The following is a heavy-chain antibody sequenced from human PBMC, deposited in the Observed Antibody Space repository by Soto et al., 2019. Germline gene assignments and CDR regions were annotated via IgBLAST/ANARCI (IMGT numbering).Heavy chain of an antibody. CDR3: ARHDCISSSCYYYYYYSMDV. CDR2: IIPRSATS. Sequence: GASXKVSCKASGDTFSNYTITWMRQAPVQFLEWMGGIIPRSATSNYAQKFQGRVTITADESTSTAYMELSSLRSEDTAVYYCARHDCISSSCYYYYYYSMDVWGQGTTVTVSS. CDR1: GDTFSNYT. D-gene: IGHD2-2*01. J-gene: IGHJ6*02. V-gene: IGHV1-69*13.